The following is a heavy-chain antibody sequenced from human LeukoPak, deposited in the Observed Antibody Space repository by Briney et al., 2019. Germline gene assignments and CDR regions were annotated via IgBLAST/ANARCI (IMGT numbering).Heavy chain of an antibody. D-gene: IGHD6-19*01. CDR3: ARPGAVAGTSFDY. CDR1: GFTFSSYS. V-gene: IGHV3-21*01. Sequence: GGSLRLSCAASGFTFSSYSMNWVRQAPGKGLEWVSSNSSSSSYIYYADSVKGRFTISRDNAKNSLYLQMNSLRAEDTAVYYCARPGAVAGTSFDYWGQGTLVTVSS. J-gene: IGHJ4*02. CDR2: NSSSSSYI.